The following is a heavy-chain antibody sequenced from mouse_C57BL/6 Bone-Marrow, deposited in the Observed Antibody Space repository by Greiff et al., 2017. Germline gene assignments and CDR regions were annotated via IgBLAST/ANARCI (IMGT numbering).Heavy chain of an antibody. Sequence: EVKVVESGGDLVKPGGSLKLSCAASGFTFSSYGMSWVRQTPDKRLEWVATISSGGSYTYYPDSVKGRFTISRDHAKNTLYLQMSSLKSEDTAMYYCARQGYYAMDYWGQGASVTGSS. J-gene: IGHJ4*01. CDR1: GFTFSSYG. V-gene: IGHV5-6*01. CDR3: ARQGYYAMDY. CDR2: ISSGGSYT.